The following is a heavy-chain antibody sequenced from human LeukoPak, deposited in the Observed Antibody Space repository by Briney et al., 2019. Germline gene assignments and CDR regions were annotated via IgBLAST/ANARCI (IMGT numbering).Heavy chain of an antibody. J-gene: IGHJ4*02. Sequence: GGSLRLSCAASEFTFSSYAMSWVRQAAGKGLEWVSSINDRGGSTYYADSVKGRFTISRDNAKDTLYLQMNSLRSEDTAVYYCAKKFGSGSYYFDYWGQGALVTVSS. CDR1: EFTFSSYA. CDR2: INDRGGST. CDR3: AKKFGSGSYYFDY. V-gene: IGHV3-23*01. D-gene: IGHD3-10*01.